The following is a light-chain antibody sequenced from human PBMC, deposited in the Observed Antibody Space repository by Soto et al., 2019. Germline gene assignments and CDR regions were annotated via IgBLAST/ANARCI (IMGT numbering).Light chain of an antibody. CDR1: SSNIGRDT. CDR3: STWDDSLNGWV. J-gene: IGLJ3*02. Sequence: QSVLTQPPSVSGTPGLRVTISCSGGSSNIGRDTVNWYQQVPGTAPKLLMFNDDQRPSGVPDRFSGSRSGTSASLAISGLQSDDDADYFCSTWDDSLNGWVFGGGTKLTVL. CDR2: NDD. V-gene: IGLV1-44*01.